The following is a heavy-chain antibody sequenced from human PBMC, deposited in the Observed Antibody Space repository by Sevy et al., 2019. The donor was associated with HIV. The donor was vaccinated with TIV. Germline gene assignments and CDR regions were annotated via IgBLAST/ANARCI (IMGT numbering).Heavy chain of an antibody. V-gene: IGHV3-48*04. J-gene: IGHJ4*02. CDR3: ARAGGSWALRY. Sequence: GGSLRLSCAASGFTFSSYAMSWVRQAPGKGLEWVSYISGSGNTIYYTDSVKGRFTISRDNATDSLYLQMNSLRAEDTAVYYCARAGGSWALRYWGQGSLVTVSS. CDR1: GFTFSSYA. D-gene: IGHD1-26*01. CDR2: ISGSGNTI.